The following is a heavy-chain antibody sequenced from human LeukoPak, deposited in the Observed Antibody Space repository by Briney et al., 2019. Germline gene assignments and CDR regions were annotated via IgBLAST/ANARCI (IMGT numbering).Heavy chain of an antibody. J-gene: IGHJ4*02. CDR1: GLTFSSYA. CDR3: AKDVRCSSTSCLFDY. Sequence: PGGSLRLSCAVSGLTFSSYAMSWVRQAPGKGQEWVSAISSSGGSTYYADSVKGRFTISRDNSKNTLYLQMNSLRAEDTAVYYCAKDVRCSSTSCLFDYWGQGTLVTVSS. CDR2: ISSSGGST. D-gene: IGHD2-2*01. V-gene: IGHV3-23*01.